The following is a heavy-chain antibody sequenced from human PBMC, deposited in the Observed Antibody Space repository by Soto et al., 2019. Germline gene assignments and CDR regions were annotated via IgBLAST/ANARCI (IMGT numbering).Heavy chain of an antibody. CDR1: GYTFTSYG. CDR2: ISAYTGNT. J-gene: IGHJ3*01. V-gene: IGHV1-18*04. CDR3: ARITLCSGGSCPVFDS. D-gene: IGHD2-15*01. Sequence: QVQLVQSGAEVKKPGASVKVSCKASGYTFTSYGITWVRQAPGQGLEWMGWISAYTGNTNYAQKRQGRVTMTTDTTTSTSYMELRSLRSYDTAVYYCARITLCSGGSCPVFDSWGQGTMVTVSS.